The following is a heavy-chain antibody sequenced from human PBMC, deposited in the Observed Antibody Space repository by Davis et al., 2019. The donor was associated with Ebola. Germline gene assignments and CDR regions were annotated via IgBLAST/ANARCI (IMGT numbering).Heavy chain of an antibody. CDR2: INPNSGGT. J-gene: IGHJ6*02. CDR3: ARGHCISVNCYLYGMDV. D-gene: IGHD2-2*01. CDR1: GYTFIDHC. Sequence: ASVKVSCKASGYTFIDHCIHWVRLAPGQGLEWMGRINPNSGGTRYAQNFQGRVTMTSDTSTSTAYMELSSLGSDDAVAYYCARGHCISVNCYLYGMDVWGQGTTVTVSS. V-gene: IGHV1-2*05.